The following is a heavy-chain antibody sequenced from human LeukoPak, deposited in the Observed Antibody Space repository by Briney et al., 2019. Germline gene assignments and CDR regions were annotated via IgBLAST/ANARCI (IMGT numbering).Heavy chain of an antibody. V-gene: IGHV3-23*01. J-gene: IGHJ4*02. Sequence: GGSLRLSCAASGFYFANYAMSWVRQAPGKGLEWVSATVGGGSPNTYHADSVKGRFTISRDNSKNTLFLQMNSLRAEDTAVYYCARLRGYSGYLHFDYWGQGTLVTVSS. D-gene: IGHD5-12*01. CDR3: ARLRGYSGYLHFDY. CDR2: TVGGGSPNT. CDR1: GFYFANYA.